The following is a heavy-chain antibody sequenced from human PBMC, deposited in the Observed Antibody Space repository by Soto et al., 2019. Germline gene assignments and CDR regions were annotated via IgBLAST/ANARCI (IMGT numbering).Heavy chain of an antibody. J-gene: IGHJ4*02. CDR1: GYTFTSYG. V-gene: IGHV1-18*01. Sequence: ASVKVSCKASGYTFTSYGISWVRQAPGQGLEWMGWISAYNGNTNYAQKLQGRVTMTTDTSTSTAYMELRSLRSDDTAVYYCASATVRGYSYGEFDYWGQGTLVTVSS. CDR3: ASATVRGYSYGEFDY. D-gene: IGHD5-18*01. CDR2: ISAYNGNT.